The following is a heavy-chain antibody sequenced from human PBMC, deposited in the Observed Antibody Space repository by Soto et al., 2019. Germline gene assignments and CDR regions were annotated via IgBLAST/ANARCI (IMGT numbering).Heavy chain of an antibody. J-gene: IGHJ3*02. CDR1: GDSVSSNSVA. CDR2: TYYRSKWYN. CDR3: TRSAKGGAFDI. Sequence: SQTLSLTCAISGDSVSSNSVAWNWIRQSASRGLEWLGRTYYRSKWYNDYAVSVKSRITINPDTSKNQFSLQLNSVAPEDTAVYYCTRSAKGGAFDIWGQGTMVTVSS. V-gene: IGHV6-1*01.